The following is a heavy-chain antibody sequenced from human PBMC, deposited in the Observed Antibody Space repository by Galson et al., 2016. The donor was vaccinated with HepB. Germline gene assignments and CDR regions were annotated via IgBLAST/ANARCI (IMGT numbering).Heavy chain of an antibody. V-gene: IGHV5-51*01. CDR2: IYPGDSET. D-gene: IGHD2-15*01. CDR3: ASHTHVVGARVPYYFDY. J-gene: IGHJ4*02. Sequence: QSGAEVKKPGESLKISCKDSGYSFTNYWIGWVRQMPGKGLEWMGIIYPGDSETRYSPSFQGQVTISADKSISTAYLQWSSLKASDTAIYYCASHTHVVGARVPYYFDYWGQGTLVTVSS. CDR1: GYSFTNYW.